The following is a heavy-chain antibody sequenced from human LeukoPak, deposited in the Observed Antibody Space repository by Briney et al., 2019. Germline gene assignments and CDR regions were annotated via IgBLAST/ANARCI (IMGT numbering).Heavy chain of an antibody. CDR2: INPNSGGT. CDR3: ARVLYDFWSGSFDY. CDR1: GYTFTGYF. D-gene: IGHD3-3*01. J-gene: IGHJ4*02. V-gene: IGHV1-2*06. Sequence: ASVKVSCKASGYTFTGYFMHWVRQAPGQGLEWMGRINPNSGGTNYAQKFQSRVTMTRDTSISTAYMQLSRLRSDDTAVYYCARVLYDFWSGSFDYWGQGTLVTVSS.